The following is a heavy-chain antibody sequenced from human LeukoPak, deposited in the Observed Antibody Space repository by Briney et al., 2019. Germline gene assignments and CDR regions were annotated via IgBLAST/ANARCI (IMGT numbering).Heavy chain of an antibody. CDR1: GYSFTSYW. J-gene: IGHJ4*02. V-gene: IGHV5-51*01. CDR3: ARLLGSRYYYDSSGYLDY. D-gene: IGHD3-22*01. CDR2: IYPGDSDT. Sequence: GESLKISCKGSGYSFTSYWIGWVRQMPGKGLEWMGIIYPGDSDTRYSPSFQGQVTISADKSISTAYLQWSSLKASDTAMYYCARLLGSRYYYDSSGYLDYWGQGTLVTVSP.